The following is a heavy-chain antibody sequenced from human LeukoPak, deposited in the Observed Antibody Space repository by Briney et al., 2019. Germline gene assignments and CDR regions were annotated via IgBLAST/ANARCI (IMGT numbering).Heavy chain of an antibody. Sequence: SETLSLTCTVSGSSISSYYWSWIRQPAGKGLEWIGRIYTSGSTNYNPSLKSRVTMSVDTSKNQFSLKLSSVTAADTAVYYCARDHCSSTSCYTAFDIWGQGTMVTVSS. J-gene: IGHJ3*02. CDR1: GSSISSYY. V-gene: IGHV4-4*07. CDR2: IYTSGST. D-gene: IGHD2-2*02. CDR3: ARDHCSSTSCYTAFDI.